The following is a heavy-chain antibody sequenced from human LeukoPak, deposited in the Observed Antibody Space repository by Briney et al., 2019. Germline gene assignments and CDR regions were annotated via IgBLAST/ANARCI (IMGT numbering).Heavy chain of an antibody. Sequence: GGSLRLSCAASGFTFGDYYMTWIRQAPGKGLEWVSYISSRSGSSIYYADSVKGRFTISRDNAKNSLYLQMDSLSADDTAVYYCARVPLGTQQWLQSRRGMDVWGQGTTVTVSS. V-gene: IGHV3-11*04. CDR1: GFTFGDYY. D-gene: IGHD6-19*01. CDR3: ARVPLGTQQWLQSRRGMDV. J-gene: IGHJ6*02. CDR2: ISSRSGSSI.